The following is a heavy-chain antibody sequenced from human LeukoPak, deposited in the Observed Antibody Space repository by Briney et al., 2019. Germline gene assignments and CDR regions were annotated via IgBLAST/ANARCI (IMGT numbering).Heavy chain of an antibody. CDR1: GGSISSYY. Sequence: SETLSLTCTVSGGSISSYYWSWIRQPPGKGLEWIGYIYYSGSTNYNPSLKSRVTISVDTSKNQFSLKLSSVTAADTAVYYCARFYGYSFDYWGQGTLVTVSS. J-gene: IGHJ4*02. V-gene: IGHV4-59*01. CDR2: IYYSGST. D-gene: IGHD5-24*01. CDR3: ARFYGYSFDY.